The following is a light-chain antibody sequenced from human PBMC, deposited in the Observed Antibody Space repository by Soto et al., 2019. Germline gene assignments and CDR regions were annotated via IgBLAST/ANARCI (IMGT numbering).Light chain of an antibody. Sequence: QSALTQPASVSGSPGQSITISCTGTSSDVGGYNYVSWYQQHPGKAPKLMIYEVSNRPSGVSNRFSGSKSGNTASLTISGLQAEDEVDYYWSSYTSSSTPWVFGGGTKLTVL. CDR2: EVS. V-gene: IGLV2-14*01. J-gene: IGLJ3*02. CDR3: SSYTSSSTPWV. CDR1: SSDVGGYNY.